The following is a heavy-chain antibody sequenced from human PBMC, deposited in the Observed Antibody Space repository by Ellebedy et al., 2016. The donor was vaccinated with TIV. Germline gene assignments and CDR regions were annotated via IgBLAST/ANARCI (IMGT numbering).Heavy chain of an antibody. Sequence: ASVKVSCXASGYTFTSYAMHWVRQAPGQRLEWMGWINAGNGNTKYSQKLQGRVTITRDTSASTAYMELSSLRSEDTAVYYCAREVVVITTGWFDPWGQGTLVTVSS. CDR3: AREVVVITTGWFDP. CDR1: GYTFTSYA. D-gene: IGHD3-22*01. CDR2: INAGNGNT. J-gene: IGHJ5*02. V-gene: IGHV1-3*01.